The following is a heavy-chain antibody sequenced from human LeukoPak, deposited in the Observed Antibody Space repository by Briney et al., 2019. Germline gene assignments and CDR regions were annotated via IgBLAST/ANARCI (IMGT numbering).Heavy chain of an antibody. CDR1: GYTFTNYD. J-gene: IGHJ4*02. Sequence: GASVKVSCKASGYTFTNYDINWVRQATGQGLEWMGYMNPNSGNSACAQKFQDRVTITTDASISTASMELSGLRSEDTALYYCAREGLDYWGQGTLVTVSS. CDR3: AREGLDY. V-gene: IGHV1-8*01. CDR2: MNPNSGNS.